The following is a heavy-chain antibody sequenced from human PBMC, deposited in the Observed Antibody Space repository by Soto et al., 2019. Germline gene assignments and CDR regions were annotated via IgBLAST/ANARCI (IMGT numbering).Heavy chain of an antibody. CDR1: GFSLSNARMG. J-gene: IGHJ5*02. Sequence: SVPTLVNPTETLTLTCTVSGFSLSNARMGVSWIRQPPGKALEWLAHIFSNDEKSYSTSLKIRLTISKDTSKSQVVLTMTNMDPVDTATYFCARTQVGYYYDSSGYRSWFSPWGQG. D-gene: IGHD3-22*01. CDR3: ARTQVGYYYDSSGYRSWFSP. CDR2: IFSNDEK. V-gene: IGHV2-26*01.